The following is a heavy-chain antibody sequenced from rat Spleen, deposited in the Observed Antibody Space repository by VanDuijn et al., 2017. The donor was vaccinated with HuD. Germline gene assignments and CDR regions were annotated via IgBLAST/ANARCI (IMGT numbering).Heavy chain of an antibody. CDR1: GFTFSNYG. CDR3: TTYSSYWFAY. D-gene: IGHD1-2*01. J-gene: IGHJ3*01. CDR2: ITNSGGST. Sequence: EVQLVESGGGLVQPGRSLKLSCTASGFTFSNYGMAWVRQAPTKGLEWVASITNSGGSTYYRDSVKGRFTISRDNAKSTLYLQMDSLRSEDTATYYCTTYSSYWFAYWGQGTLVTVSS. V-gene: IGHV5-27*01.